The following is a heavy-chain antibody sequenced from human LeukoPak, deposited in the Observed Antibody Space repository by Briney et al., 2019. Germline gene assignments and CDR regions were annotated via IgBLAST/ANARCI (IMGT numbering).Heavy chain of an antibody. V-gene: IGHV3-23*01. CDR1: GFTFSNYA. CDR2: ITSSGGTT. CDR3: AKVEYSSSSGWFDP. Sequence: GGSLRLSCAASGFTFSNYAMSWVRQAPGKGLEWVSTITSSGGTTYYADSVKGRFTISRDNSKNTLYLQMNSLRAEDTAVYYCAKVEYSSSSGWFDPWGQGTLVTVSS. J-gene: IGHJ5*02. D-gene: IGHD6-6*01.